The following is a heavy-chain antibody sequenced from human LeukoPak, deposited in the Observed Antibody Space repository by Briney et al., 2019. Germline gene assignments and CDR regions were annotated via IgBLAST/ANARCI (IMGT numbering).Heavy chain of an antibody. CDR2: IIPIFGTA. D-gene: IGHD2-2*01. V-gene: IGHV1-69*06. CDR1: GGTFSSYA. CDR3: ARGPYCSSTSCYAPLGY. J-gene: IGHJ4*02. Sequence: ASVKVSCKASGGTFSSYAISWVRQAPGQGLEWMGGIIPIFGTANYAQKFQGRVTITADKSTSTAYMELSSLRSEDTAVYYCARGPYCSSTSCYAPLGYWGQGTLVTVSS.